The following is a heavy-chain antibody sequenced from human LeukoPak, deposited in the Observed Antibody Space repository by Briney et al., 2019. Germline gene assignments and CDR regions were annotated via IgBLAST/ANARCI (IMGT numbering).Heavy chain of an antibody. D-gene: IGHD6-13*01. J-gene: IGHJ4*02. V-gene: IGHV3-7*01. Sequence: PGGSLRLSCAASGFTFGSNWMTWVRQAPGRGLEWASNIKADGSEESYADSVKGRFTISRDNAKNLVFLQMNSLRTEDTAVYYCARNTLSAAGDYWGQGTLVSVSS. CDR2: IKADGSEE. CDR1: GFTFGSNW. CDR3: ARNTLSAAGDY.